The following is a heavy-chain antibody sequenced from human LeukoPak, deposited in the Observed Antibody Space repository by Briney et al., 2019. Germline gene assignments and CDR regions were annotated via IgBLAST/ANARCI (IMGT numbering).Heavy chain of an antibody. D-gene: IGHD4-17*01. CDR2: ISGGTT. V-gene: IGHV3-23*01. CDR1: GFTFSSYA. Sequence: GGSLRLSCAASGFTFSSYAMMWLRQAPGKGLEWVSAISGGTTLYADSVKGRFTISRDNSKNTLYLQMSSLRVEDTAAYYCARDPNGDYIGAFEIWGQGTMVTVSS. J-gene: IGHJ3*02. CDR3: ARDPNGDYIGAFEI.